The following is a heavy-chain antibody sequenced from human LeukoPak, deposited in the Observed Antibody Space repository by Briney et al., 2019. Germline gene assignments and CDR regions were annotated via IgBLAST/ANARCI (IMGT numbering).Heavy chain of an antibody. CDR1: GFTFSSYA. J-gene: IGHJ6*03. D-gene: IGHD1-26*01. V-gene: IGHV3-23*01. CDR3: ARDPRLIVGDYYYYMDV. Sequence: PGGSLRLSCAASGFTFSSYAMSWVRQAPGKGLEWVSAISGSGGSTYYADSVKGRFTISRDNSKNTLYLQMNSLRAEDTAVYYCARDPRLIVGDYYYYMDVWGKGTTVTVSS. CDR2: ISGSGGST.